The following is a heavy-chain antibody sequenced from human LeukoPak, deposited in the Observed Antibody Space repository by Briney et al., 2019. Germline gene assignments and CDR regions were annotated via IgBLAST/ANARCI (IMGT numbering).Heavy chain of an antibody. CDR1: GFTFSSYS. V-gene: IGHV3-21*01. D-gene: IGHD3-10*01. CDR3: ARGVRGEWFGESYFDY. Sequence: TTGGSLRLSCAASGFTFSSYSMNWVRQAPGKGLEWVSSISSSSSYIYYADSVKGRFTISRDNAKNSLYLQMNSLRAEDTAVYYCARGVRGEWFGESYFDYWGQGTLVTVSS. J-gene: IGHJ4*02. CDR2: ISSSSSYI.